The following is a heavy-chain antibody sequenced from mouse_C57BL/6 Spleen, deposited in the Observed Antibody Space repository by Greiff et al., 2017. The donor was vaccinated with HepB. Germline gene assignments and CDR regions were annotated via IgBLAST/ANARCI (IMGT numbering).Heavy chain of an antibody. D-gene: IGHD2-5*01. CDR3: ARSDYYSNYGWVDY. Sequence: QVQLQQSGAELARPGASVKLSCKASGYTFTSYGISWVKQRTGQGLEWIGEIYPRSGNTYYNEKFKGKATLTADKSSSTAYMELRSLTSEDSAVYFCARSDYYSNYGWVDYWGQGTTLTVSS. V-gene: IGHV1-81*01. CDR2: IYPRSGNT. J-gene: IGHJ2*01. CDR1: GYTFTSYG.